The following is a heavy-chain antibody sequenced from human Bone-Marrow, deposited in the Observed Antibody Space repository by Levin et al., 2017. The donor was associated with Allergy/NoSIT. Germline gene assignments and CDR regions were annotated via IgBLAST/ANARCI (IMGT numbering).Heavy chain of an antibody. CDR2: IKSKTDGGTT. V-gene: IGHV3-15*07. CDR3: SYGADFYFNY. Sequence: GGSLRLSCAASGLTVSNVFLNWLRQAPGKGLEWVGRIKSKTDGGTTDFAAPVKGRFTISRDESTNALYLQMNSLNTEDTAVYYCSYGADFYFNYWGQGTQVTVSP. J-gene: IGHJ4*02. CDR1: GLTVSNVF. D-gene: IGHD4/OR15-4a*01.